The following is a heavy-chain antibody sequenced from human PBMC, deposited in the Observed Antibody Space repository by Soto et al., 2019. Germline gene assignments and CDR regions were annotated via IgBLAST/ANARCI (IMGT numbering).Heavy chain of an antibody. CDR1: GFTFGDYA. CDR2: IRSKAYGGTT. Sequence: GGSLRLSCTASGFTFGDYAMSWVRQAPGKGLEWVGFIRSKAYGGTTEYAAAVKGRFTISRDDSKSIAYLQMNSMKTEDTAVYYCSRGWRAVAGTGAFDIWGQGTMVTVSS. J-gene: IGHJ3*02. CDR3: SRGWRAVAGTGAFDI. D-gene: IGHD6-19*01. V-gene: IGHV3-49*04.